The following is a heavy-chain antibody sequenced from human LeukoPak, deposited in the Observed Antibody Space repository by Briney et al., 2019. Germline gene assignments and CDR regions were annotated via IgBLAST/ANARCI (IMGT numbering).Heavy chain of an antibody. D-gene: IGHD4-17*01. J-gene: IGHJ4*02. CDR2: INHSGST. CDR3: AREAAYGDKLDRYYFDY. V-gene: IGHV4-34*01. CDR1: GGSFSDYY. Sequence: SETLSLTCAVYGGSFSDYYWSWIRQPPGKGLEWIGEINHSGSTNYNPSLKSRVSMSVDTSKNQFSLRVSYVTAADTAVYFCAREAAYGDKLDRYYFDYWGQGTPVTVSS.